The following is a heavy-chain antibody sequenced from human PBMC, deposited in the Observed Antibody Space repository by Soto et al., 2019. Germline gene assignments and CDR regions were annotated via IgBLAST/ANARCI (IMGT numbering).Heavy chain of an antibody. Sequence: SETLSLTCAVYGGSFSGYYWSWIRQPPGKGLEWIGEINHSGSTNYNPSLKSRVTISIDTSKNQFSLKLSSVTAADTAVYYCARGWVYGMDVWGQGTTVTVSS. CDR1: GGSFSGYY. V-gene: IGHV4-34*01. J-gene: IGHJ6*02. CDR3: ARGWVYGMDV. D-gene: IGHD7-27*01. CDR2: INHSGST.